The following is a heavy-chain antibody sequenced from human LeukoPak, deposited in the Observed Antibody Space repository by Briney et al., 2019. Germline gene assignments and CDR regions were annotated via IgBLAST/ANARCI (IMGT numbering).Heavy chain of an antibody. J-gene: IGHJ3*02. Sequence: SETLSLTCAVYGGSFSGYYWSWIRQPPGKGLEWMGEINHSGSTNNNTSLKSRVTISVDTSKNQFSLKLNSVTAADTAVYYCARGWARRGYRPRNVNAFDIWGQGTMVTVSS. D-gene: IGHD3-16*02. CDR3: ARGWARRGYRPRNVNAFDI. CDR1: GGSFSGYY. CDR2: INHSGST. V-gene: IGHV4-34*01.